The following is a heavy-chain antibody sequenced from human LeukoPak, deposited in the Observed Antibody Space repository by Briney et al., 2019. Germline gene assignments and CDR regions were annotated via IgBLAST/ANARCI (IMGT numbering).Heavy chain of an antibody. CDR3: ARLCSYGGYYYYYYMDV. J-gene: IGHJ6*03. CDR1: GYSFTSYW. D-gene: IGHD5-18*01. CDR2: IYPGDSDT. V-gene: IGHV5-51*01. Sequence: GESLKVSCKGSGYSFTSYWIGWVRQMPGKGLEWMGIIYPGDSDTRYSPSFQGQVTISADKSISTAYLQWSSLKASDTAMYYCARLCSYGGYYYYYYMDVWGKGTTVTVSS.